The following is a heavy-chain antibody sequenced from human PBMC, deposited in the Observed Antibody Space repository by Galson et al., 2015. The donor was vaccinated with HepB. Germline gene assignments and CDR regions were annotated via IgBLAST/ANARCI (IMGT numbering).Heavy chain of an antibody. CDR1: GGSISSGGYY. CDR3: ARGSHDFWSGYYGVIFDY. J-gene: IGHJ4*02. V-gene: IGHV4-31*03. D-gene: IGHD3-3*01. CDR2: IYYSGST. Sequence: TLSLTCTVSGGSISSGGYYWSWIRQHPGKGLEWIGYIYYSGSTYYNPSLKSRVTISVDTSKNQFSLKLSSVTAADTAVYYCARGSHDFWSGYYGVIFDYWGQGTLVTVSS.